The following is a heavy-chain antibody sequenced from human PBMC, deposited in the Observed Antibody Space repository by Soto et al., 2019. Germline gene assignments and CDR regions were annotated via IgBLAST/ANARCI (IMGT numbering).Heavy chain of an antibody. CDR1: GFTFSSYG. D-gene: IGHD3-10*01. Sequence: QVQLVESGGGVVQPGKSLRLSCTTSGFTFSSYGMNWVRQAPGKGLEWVAVVSYDETNKYYADSVKGRFTISRDNSKNTLYLQMNRLTIEDTAVYYCARDWGTYYYGAGISHWGQGTQVTVSS. J-gene: IGHJ4*02. CDR2: VSYDETNK. CDR3: ARDWGTYYYGAGISH. V-gene: IGHV3-30*03.